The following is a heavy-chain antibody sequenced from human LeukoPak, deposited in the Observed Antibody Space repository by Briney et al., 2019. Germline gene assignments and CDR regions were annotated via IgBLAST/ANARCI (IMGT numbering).Heavy chain of an antibody. J-gene: IGHJ6*02. Sequence: PGGSLRLSCAASGFTFSSHDMNWVRQAPGKGLEWVSVIYSGGTTYYADSVKGRFTFSRDNSKNTLYLQMNSLRAEDTAVYYCAKEGRDVKNARYGMDVWGQGTTVTVSS. CDR2: IYSGGTT. D-gene: IGHD2-15*01. CDR1: GFTFSSHD. CDR3: AKEGRDVKNARYGMDV. V-gene: IGHV3-53*01.